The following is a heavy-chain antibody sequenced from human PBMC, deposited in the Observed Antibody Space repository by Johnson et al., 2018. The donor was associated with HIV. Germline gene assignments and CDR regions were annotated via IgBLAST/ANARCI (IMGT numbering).Heavy chain of an antibody. CDR3: AREGGYSGYEGVGHTNDAFDI. J-gene: IGHJ3*02. V-gene: IGHV3-33*08. D-gene: IGHD5-12*01. Sequence: QMQLVESGGGLIQPGGSLRLSCAASGFTFSSYGMHWVRQAPGKGLEWVAFIRYDGSNKYYANSVKGRFIISRDNSKNTLYLQMNSLRAEDTAVYYCAREGGYSGYEGVGHTNDAFDIWGQGTMVTVSS. CDR1: GFTFSSYG. CDR2: IRYDGSNK.